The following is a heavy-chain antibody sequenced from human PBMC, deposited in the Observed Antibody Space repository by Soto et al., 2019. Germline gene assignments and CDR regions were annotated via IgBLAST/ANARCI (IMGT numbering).Heavy chain of an antibody. V-gene: IGHV4-4*02. CDR1: GDSMTSSNW. CDR3: ARSEATALDP. J-gene: IGHJ5*02. CDR2: AHHSGRT. Sequence: PSETLSLTCTVSGDSMTSSNWWNWVRQPPGKGLEWIGEAHHSGRTNYNPSLSSRVTISVDKSQNHFSLQLTSVTAADTAVYYSARSEATALDPWGQGTLVTVSS.